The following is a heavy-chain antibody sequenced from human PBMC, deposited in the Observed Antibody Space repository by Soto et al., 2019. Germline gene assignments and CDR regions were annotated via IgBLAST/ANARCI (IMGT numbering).Heavy chain of an antibody. CDR1: SDSISSYY. CDR2: TDYSGDT. V-gene: IGHV4-59*08. D-gene: IGHD6-19*01. CDR3: ARAVGDPLYYLDY. J-gene: IGHJ4*02. Sequence: QVQLQESGPGLVRPSETLSLTCTVSSDSISSYYWIWIRQPPGKGLEWIGYTDYSGDTNYNPSLKSRVTISGVTSKNQFSLRPSSVTAADTAVYYCARAVGDPLYYLDYWGQGTLVTVSS.